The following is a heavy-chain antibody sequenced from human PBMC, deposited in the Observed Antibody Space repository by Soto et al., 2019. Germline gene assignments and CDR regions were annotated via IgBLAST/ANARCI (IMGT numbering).Heavy chain of an antibody. CDR3: SRGGGGGLFDL. CDR1: GFPFSDHY. CDR2: ISPGTTYK. D-gene: IGHD2-21*01. J-gene: IGHJ4*02. Sequence: QVQLVESGGGLGKPGGSLRLSCASSGFPFSDHYMSWIRRSPGKGLEFLSYISPGTTYKNYADSVKGRFTISRDNAKSSLYLQLNGLRAEDTAVYFCSRGGGGGLFDLWGQGTFVTVSS. V-gene: IGHV3-11*06.